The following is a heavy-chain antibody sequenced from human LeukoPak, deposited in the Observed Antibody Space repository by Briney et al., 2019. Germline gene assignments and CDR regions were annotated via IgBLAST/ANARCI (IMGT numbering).Heavy chain of an antibody. Sequence: GGSLRLSCAASGFTFSSYAMHWVRQAPGKGLEWVAVISYDGSNKNYADSVKGRFTISRDNSKNTLYLQMNSLRAEDTAVYYCARDEMVIMYYFDYWGQGTLVTVSS. CDR2: ISYDGSNK. CDR3: ARDEMVIMYYFDY. CDR1: GFTFSSYA. V-gene: IGHV3-30-3*01. J-gene: IGHJ4*02. D-gene: IGHD3-3*01.